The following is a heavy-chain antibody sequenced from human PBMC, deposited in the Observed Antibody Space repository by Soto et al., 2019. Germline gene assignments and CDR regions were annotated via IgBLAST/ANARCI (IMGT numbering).Heavy chain of an antibody. J-gene: IGHJ4*02. CDR2: IWYDGSNK. V-gene: IGHV3-33*01. CDR1: GFTFSSYG. D-gene: IGHD1-1*01. Sequence: GGSLRLSCAASGFTFSSYGMHWVRQAPGKGLEWVAVIWYDGSNKYYADSVKGRFTISRDNSKNTLYLQMNSLRAEDTAVYYCAREGLRERPEAYYFDYWGQGTLVTVSS. CDR3: AREGLRERPEAYYFDY.